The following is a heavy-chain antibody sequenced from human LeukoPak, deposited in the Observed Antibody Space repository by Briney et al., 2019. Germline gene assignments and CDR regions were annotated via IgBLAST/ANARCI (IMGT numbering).Heavy chain of an antibody. CDR1: GFTFSSSG. J-gene: IGHJ4*02. CDR3: VRDKGSSWGEKYYFDY. Sequence: GGSLRLSCAASGFTFSSSGMHWVRQAPGKGLEWVALIWYDGINEYYADSVKGRFSISRDDSKNTLYLQMNSLRAEDTAVYYRVRDKGSSWGEKYYFDYWGQGTLVTVSS. CDR2: IWYDGINE. D-gene: IGHD6-13*01. V-gene: IGHV3-33*01.